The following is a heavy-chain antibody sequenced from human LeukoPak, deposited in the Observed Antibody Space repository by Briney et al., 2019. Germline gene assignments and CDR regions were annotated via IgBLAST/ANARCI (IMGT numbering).Heavy chain of an antibody. CDR2: ISGSGGST. J-gene: IGHJ1*01. V-gene: IGHV3-23*01. CDR3: AKASGDIRYFQH. D-gene: IGHD2-15*01. Sequence: GGSLRLSCAAFGFTFSSYAMSWVRQAPGKGLEWVSAISGSGGSTYYADSVKGRFTISRDNSKNTLYLQMNSLRAEDTAVYYCAKASGDIRYFQHWGQGTLVTVSS. CDR1: GFTFSSYA.